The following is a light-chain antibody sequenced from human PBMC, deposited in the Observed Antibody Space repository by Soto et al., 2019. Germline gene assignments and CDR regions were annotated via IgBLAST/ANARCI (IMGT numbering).Light chain of an antibody. J-gene: IGKJ3*01. CDR1: QSVSSSY. CDR3: QQYGSSLFT. CDR2: GAS. Sequence: ESVLTQSPATLSLSPRERATLSCRAIQSVSSSYLAWYQQNPGQAPRLLIYGASSRATGIPDRFSGSGSGTDFTLTISRLEPEDFAVYYCQQYGSSLFTFGPGTKVD. V-gene: IGKV3-20*01.